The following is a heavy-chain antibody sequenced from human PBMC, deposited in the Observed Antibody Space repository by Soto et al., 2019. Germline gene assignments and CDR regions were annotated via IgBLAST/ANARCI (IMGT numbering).Heavy chain of an antibody. CDR2: IIPIFGTA. V-gene: IGHV1-69*12. J-gene: IGHJ3*02. Sequence: QVQLVQSGAEVKKPGSSVKVSCKASGGTFSSYAISWVRQAPGQGLEWMGGIIPIFGTANYAQKFQGRVTITADDSTSTAYMELSSLRSEDTAVYYCARVGLRYFDWLGVGAFDIWGQGTMVTVSS. CDR3: ARVGLRYFDWLGVGAFDI. CDR1: GGTFSSYA. D-gene: IGHD3-9*01.